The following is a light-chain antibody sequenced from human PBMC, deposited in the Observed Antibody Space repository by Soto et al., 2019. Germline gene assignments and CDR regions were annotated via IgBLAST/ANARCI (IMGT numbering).Light chain of an antibody. CDR1: QSVSGW. CDR3: QQSYTTPIT. V-gene: IGKV1-39*01. CDR2: AAS. Sequence: DIKMTQSPSTLSASVGDIVTVTCRASQSVSGWLAWYQQKPGKAPKLLIYAASSLQSGVPSRFSGSGSGTDFTLTISSLQPEDFATYYCQQSYTTPITFGQGTKVDIK. J-gene: IGKJ1*01.